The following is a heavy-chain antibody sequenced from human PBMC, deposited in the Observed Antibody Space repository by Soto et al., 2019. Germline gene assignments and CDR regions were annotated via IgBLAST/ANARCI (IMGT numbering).Heavy chain of an antibody. Sequence: SETLSLTCTVSGGSISSYYWSWIRQPPGKGLEWIGYIYYSGSTNYNPSLKSRVTISVDTSKNQFSLKLSSVTAADTAVYYCARWGLGDFWSGYSYYYYGMDVWGQGTTVTVSS. CDR1: GGSISSYY. CDR3: ARWGLGDFWSGYSYYYYGMDV. D-gene: IGHD3-3*01. CDR2: IYYSGST. V-gene: IGHV4-59*01. J-gene: IGHJ6*02.